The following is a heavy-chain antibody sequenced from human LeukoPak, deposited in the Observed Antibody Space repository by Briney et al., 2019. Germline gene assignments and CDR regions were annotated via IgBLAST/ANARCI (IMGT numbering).Heavy chain of an antibody. V-gene: IGHV4-31*02. CDR2: IFYSGST. Sequence: SRTLSSTGPVPVASISSGVYYGSWIRQHPGKGLEGIGYIFYSGSTYYTPSLKSRVTISVDTSKNQFSLKLSSVTAADTAVYYCARDSPYYDSSGYRTRDAFDIWGQGTMVTVSS. CDR1: VASISSGVYY. CDR3: ARDSPYYDSSGYRTRDAFDI. D-gene: IGHD3-22*01. J-gene: IGHJ3*02.